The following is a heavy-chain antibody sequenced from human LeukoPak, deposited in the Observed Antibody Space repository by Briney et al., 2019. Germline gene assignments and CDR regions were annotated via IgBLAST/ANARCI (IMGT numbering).Heavy chain of an antibody. J-gene: IGHJ6*03. D-gene: IGHD3-10*01. CDR1: GGSISSYY. CDR2: IYYSGST. Sequence: NSSETLSLTCTVSGGSISSYYWSWIRQPPGKGLEWIGYIYYSGSTNYNPSLRSRVTISVDTSKNQFSLKLSSVTAADTAVYYCARVNYGSGFTYYYYYMDVWGKGTTVTVSS. V-gene: IGHV4-59*01. CDR3: ARVNYGSGFTYYYYYMDV.